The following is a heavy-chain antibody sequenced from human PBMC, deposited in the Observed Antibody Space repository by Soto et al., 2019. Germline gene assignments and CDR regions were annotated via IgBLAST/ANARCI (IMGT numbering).Heavy chain of an antibody. CDR2: ISDSGST. Sequence: EVQLLESGGGLVQPGGSLRLSCTASGFTCITYAMSWVRQAPGKGLAWVSTISDSGSTYYADSVKGRFTISRDKSKNTLYLEMNSLRAEDTAVYYCAKDKGGRYCSRTSGLYSFDYWGQGTLVTVSS. CDR3: AKDKGGRYCSRTSGLYSFDY. D-gene: IGHD2-2*01. J-gene: IGHJ4*02. CDR1: GFTCITYA. V-gene: IGHV3-23*01.